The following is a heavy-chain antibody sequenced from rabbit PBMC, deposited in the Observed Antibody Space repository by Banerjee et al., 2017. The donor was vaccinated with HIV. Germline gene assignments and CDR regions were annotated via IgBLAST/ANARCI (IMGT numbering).Heavy chain of an antibody. D-gene: IGHD4-1*01. CDR3: ARGDYSSGWGNL. V-gene: IGHV1S45*01. Sequence: QEQLVESGGGLVQPEGSLTLTCKASGFDFSSNAMCWVRQAPGKGLEWIASIDSAGVSTYYASWAKGRFTISKTSSTTVTLQMTSLTAADTATYFCARGDYSSGWGNLWGPGTLVTVS. CDR1: GFDFSSNA. J-gene: IGHJ4*01. CDR2: IDSAGVST.